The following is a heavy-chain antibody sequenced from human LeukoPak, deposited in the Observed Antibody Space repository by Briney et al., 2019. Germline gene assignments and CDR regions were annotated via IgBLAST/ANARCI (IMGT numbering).Heavy chain of an antibody. Sequence: GESLKISCKGSGYRFTNYWIGWVRQMPGKGLEWMGIIYPGDSDTRYSPSFQGQVTISADKSISTACLQWSSLKASDTAIYYCARGFGELLYPFDHWGQGTLVIVSS. CDR3: ARGFGELLYPFDH. D-gene: IGHD3-10*01. V-gene: IGHV5-51*01. J-gene: IGHJ4*02. CDR2: IYPGDSDT. CDR1: GYRFTNYW.